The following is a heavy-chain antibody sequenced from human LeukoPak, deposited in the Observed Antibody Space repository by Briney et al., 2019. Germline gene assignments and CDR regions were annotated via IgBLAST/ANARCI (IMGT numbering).Heavy chain of an antibody. J-gene: IGHJ3*02. CDR3: AREWPDAFDI. D-gene: IGHD5-24*01. CDR1: GFTFSYYG. V-gene: IGHV3-21*01. Sequence: GGSLRLSCAASGFTFSYYGFHWVRQAPGKGLQWVSSISSTTTYIYYADSLKGRFTISRDNTRNSLYLQMNSLTAEDTAVYYCAREWPDAFDIWGQGTMVTVSS. CDR2: ISSTTTYI.